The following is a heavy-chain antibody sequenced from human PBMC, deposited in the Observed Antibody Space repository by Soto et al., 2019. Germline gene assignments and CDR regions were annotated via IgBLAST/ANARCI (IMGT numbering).Heavy chain of an antibody. CDR1: GFTFSSYA. J-gene: IGHJ4*02. V-gene: IGHV3-23*01. D-gene: IGHD3-10*01. Sequence: PGGSRRVACAAWGFTFSSYAMNWVRQAPGKGLKWVSEISGSGGSTHYADSVEGRFTISRDNSKNTLYLQMNGLRAEDTAVYYCAKVLSSGIYYNPHFFDYWGQGTLVTVSS. CDR3: AKVLSSGIYYNPHFFDY. CDR2: ISGSGGST.